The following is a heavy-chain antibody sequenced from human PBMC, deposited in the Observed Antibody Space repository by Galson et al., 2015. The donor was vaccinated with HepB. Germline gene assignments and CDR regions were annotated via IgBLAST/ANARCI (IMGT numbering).Heavy chain of an antibody. V-gene: IGHV3-48*02. J-gene: IGHJ4*02. CDR1: GFTFSSYG. CDR2: ISSSSSTI. CDR3: ARDLGIGGTLSLDY. Sequence: SLRLSCADSGFTFSSYGMNWVRQAPGKGLEWVSYISSSSSTIFYAESVKGRFTISRTNAKKVLYLQMNSLRDEDTAVYYCARDLGIGGTLSLDYWGQGTLVTVSS. D-gene: IGHD1-26*01.